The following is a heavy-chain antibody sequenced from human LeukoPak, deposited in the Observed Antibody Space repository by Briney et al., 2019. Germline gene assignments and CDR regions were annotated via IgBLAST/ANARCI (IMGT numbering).Heavy chain of an antibody. CDR3: SRGQGCAY. CDR1: GFDFDNYW. CDR2: MNQDGSEQ. D-gene: IGHD6-19*01. V-gene: IGHV3-7*04. Sequence: GGSLRFSCEASGFDFDNYWMTWVRQAPGKGLEWVANMNQDGSEQYYVDSVKGRFSISRDNAKKSLYLQMNSLRAEDTAVYYCSRGQGCAYWGQGTLVTVSS. J-gene: IGHJ4*02.